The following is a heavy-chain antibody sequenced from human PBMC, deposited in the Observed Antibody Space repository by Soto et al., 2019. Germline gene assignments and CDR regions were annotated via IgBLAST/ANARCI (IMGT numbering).Heavy chain of an antibody. CDR3: ARHITMDPLLVY. CDR1: RVPSSSNY. CDR2: IYSGGST. V-gene: IGHV3-66*04. Sequence: GRPKRLSRTVSRVPSSSNYMSWVSPDTGKGLEWVSVIYSGGSTYYADSVKGRFTISRDNSKSTLYLQMNSLRAEDTAVYYCARHITMDPLLVYWGQGTLVTVSS. D-gene: IGHD3-10*01. J-gene: IGHJ4*02.